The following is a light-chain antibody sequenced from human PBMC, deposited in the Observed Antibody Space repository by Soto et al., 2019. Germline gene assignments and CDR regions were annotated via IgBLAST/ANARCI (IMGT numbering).Light chain of an antibody. CDR3: AAWDDSLNGLV. CDR1: SSNIGSNT. CDR2: TNN. Sequence: QSVLTQPPSASGTPGQRVTISCSGSSSNIGSNTVNWYQQLPGTAPKLLIYTNNQRPSGVPDRFFGAKSGTSASLAISVLQYEDDADYYCAAWDDSLNGLVFGTGTKLTVL. J-gene: IGLJ1*01. V-gene: IGLV1-44*01.